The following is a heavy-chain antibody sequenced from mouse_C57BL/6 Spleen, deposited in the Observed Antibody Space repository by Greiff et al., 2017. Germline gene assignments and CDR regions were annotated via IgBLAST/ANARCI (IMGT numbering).Heavy chain of an antibody. Sequence: QVQLKESGAELVKPGASVKMSCKASGYTFTTYPIEWMKQNHGKSLEWIGNFHPYNDDTKYNEQFKGKATLTVDKSSSTVYLQLIRLTSDDSAVYYCANYDGYYDYWGQGTTLTVSS. CDR1: GYTFTTYP. CDR2: FHPYNDDT. J-gene: IGHJ2*01. D-gene: IGHD2-3*01. CDR3: ANYDGYYDY. V-gene: IGHV1-47*01.